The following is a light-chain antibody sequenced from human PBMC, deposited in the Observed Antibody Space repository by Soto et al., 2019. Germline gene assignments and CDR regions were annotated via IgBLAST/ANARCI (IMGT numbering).Light chain of an antibody. J-gene: IGKJ4*01. CDR3: QQYDSYPFT. CDR2: KAS. Sequence: DIQMTQSPSTPSASVGDRVTITCRASQSINNWLAWYQQKPGKAPKLLISKASNLKSGVPSRFSGTGSGTEFTLTISSLQPDDFASYYCQQYDSYPFTFGGGTKVEI. V-gene: IGKV1-5*03. CDR1: QSINNW.